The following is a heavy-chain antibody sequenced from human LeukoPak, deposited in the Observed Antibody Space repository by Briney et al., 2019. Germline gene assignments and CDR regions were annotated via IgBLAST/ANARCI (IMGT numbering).Heavy chain of an antibody. CDR3: ARAYGSSCKDY. CDR2: MNPNSGNT. V-gene: IGHV1-8*02. Sequence: ASVKVSCKASGYTFTSYGINWVRQAPGQGLEWMGWMNPNSGNTGYAQKFQGRVTMTRNTSISTAYMELSSLRSEDTAVYYCARAYGSSCKDYWGQGTLVTVSS. J-gene: IGHJ4*02. D-gene: IGHD6-13*01. CDR1: GYTFTSYG.